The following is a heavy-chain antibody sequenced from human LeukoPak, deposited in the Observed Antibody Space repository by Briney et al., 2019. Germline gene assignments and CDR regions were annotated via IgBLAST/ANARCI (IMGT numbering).Heavy chain of an antibody. Sequence: ASVKVSSKASGYTFTSYGINWVRQATGQGLEWMGSMNPNSGNTRYAQKFQGRVTITRNTPISTAYMELSSLRSDDTAVYYCARGLTHRMYYCEGGDAFDIWGQGTMVTVSS. CDR2: MNPNSGNT. J-gene: IGHJ3*02. CDR1: GYTFTSYG. CDR3: ARGLTHRMYYCEGGDAFDI. D-gene: IGHD3-22*01. V-gene: IGHV1-8*03.